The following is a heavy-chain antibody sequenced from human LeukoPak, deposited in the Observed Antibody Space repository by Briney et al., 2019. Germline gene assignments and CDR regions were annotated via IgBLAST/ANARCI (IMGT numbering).Heavy chain of an antibody. J-gene: IGHJ3*02. CDR3: ARRPFRDTMVRGVINARDAFDI. Sequence: SQTLSLTCAVSGDSFSSNSAAWNWIRQSPSRGLEWLVRTYYRSKLYNDYAVSVKSRITINPDTSKNQFSLQLNSVTPEDTAVYYCARRPFRDTMVRGVINARDAFDIWGQGTMVTVSS. CDR1: GDSFSSNSAA. CDR2: TYYRSKLYN. V-gene: IGHV6-1*01. D-gene: IGHD3-10*01.